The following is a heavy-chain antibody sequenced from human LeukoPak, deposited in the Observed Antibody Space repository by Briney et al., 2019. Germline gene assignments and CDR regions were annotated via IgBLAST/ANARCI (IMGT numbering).Heavy chain of an antibody. J-gene: IGHJ6*02. D-gene: IGHD3-3*01. Sequence: SETLSLTCTVSGGSISTYYWCWIRQSPGKGLEWIGYISYSGSTNYNPSLKSRVTISVDRPKNQFSLKLSSVTAADTAVYYCVRGGRVVKSLFGMDVWGQGTTVIVSS. V-gene: IGHV4-59*01. CDR2: ISYSGST. CDR3: VRGGRVVKSLFGMDV. CDR1: GGSISTYY.